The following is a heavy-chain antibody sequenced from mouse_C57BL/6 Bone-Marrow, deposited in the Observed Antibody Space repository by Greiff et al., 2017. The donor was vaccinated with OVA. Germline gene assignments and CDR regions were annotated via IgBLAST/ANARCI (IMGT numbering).Heavy chain of an antibody. CDR3: ARDTTVVPPGYFDV. Sequence: QSGPELVKPGASVKMSCKASGYTFTSYNMHWVKQTPRQGLEWIGAIYPGNGDTSYNQKFKGKATLTVDKSSSTAYMQLSSLTSEDSAVYFCARDTTVVPPGYFDVWGTGTTVTVSS. V-gene: IGHV1-12*01. D-gene: IGHD1-1*01. J-gene: IGHJ1*03. CDR1: GYTFTSYN. CDR2: IYPGNGDT.